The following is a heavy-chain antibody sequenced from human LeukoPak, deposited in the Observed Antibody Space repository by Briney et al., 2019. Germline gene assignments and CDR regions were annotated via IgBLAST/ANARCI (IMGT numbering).Heavy chain of an antibody. CDR1: GCRFTSYW. V-gene: IGHV5-51*01. D-gene: IGHD6-13*01. Sequence: GASLQTSCQGSGCRFTSYWIGWVRQLPGKGLEGMGMIYPGDSDTRYSPSFQGQVTISADKSNTTASLQWSSLKASDTAMYYCATNLGSSWYSSPHYYFDYWGQGTLVTVSS. J-gene: IGHJ4*02. CDR2: IYPGDSDT. CDR3: ATNLGSSWYSSPHYYFDY.